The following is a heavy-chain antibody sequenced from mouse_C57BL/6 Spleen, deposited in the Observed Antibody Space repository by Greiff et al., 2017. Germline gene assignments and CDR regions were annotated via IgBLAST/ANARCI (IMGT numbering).Heavy chain of an antibody. V-gene: IGHV1-4*01. D-gene: IGHD2-4*01. CDR1: GYTFTSYT. J-gene: IGHJ4*01. CDR2: INPSSGYT. CDR3: ARRDDYDDAMDY. Sequence: QVHVKQSGAELARPGASVKMSCKASGYTFTSYTMHWVKQRPGQGLEWIGYINPSSGYTKYNQKFKDKATLTADKSSSTAYMQLSSLTSEDSAIYYCARRDDYDDAMDYWGQGTSVTVSS.